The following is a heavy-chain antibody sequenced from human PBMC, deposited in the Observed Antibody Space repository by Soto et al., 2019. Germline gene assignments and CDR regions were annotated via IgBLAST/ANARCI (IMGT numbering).Heavy chain of an antibody. J-gene: IGHJ4*02. CDR3: AKPQNDGSGSYIFDY. CDR1: GLPFSSYC. V-gene: IGHV3-30*18. Sequence: PGVSMILSCAASGLPFSSYCMHWVRQAPGKGLEWVAVISYDGSNKYYADSVKGRFTISRDNSKNTLYLQMNSLRAEDTAVYYCAKPQNDGSGSYIFDYWGQGTLVTVSS. D-gene: IGHD3-10*01. CDR2: ISYDGSNK.